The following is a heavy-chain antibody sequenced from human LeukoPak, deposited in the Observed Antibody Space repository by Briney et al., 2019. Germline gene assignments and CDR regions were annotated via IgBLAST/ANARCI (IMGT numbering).Heavy chain of an antibody. V-gene: IGHV4-34*01. Sequence: SETRSLTCAVDGGSFSGYYWSWIRQPPGKGLEWIGEINHSGSTNYNPSLKRRVTISVHTSKNQFSLKLSPVTAADTAVYYCARVWGNGFDPWGQGTLVTVSS. D-gene: IGHD3-16*01. J-gene: IGHJ5*02. CDR2: INHSGST. CDR3: ARVWGNGFDP. CDR1: GGSFSGYY.